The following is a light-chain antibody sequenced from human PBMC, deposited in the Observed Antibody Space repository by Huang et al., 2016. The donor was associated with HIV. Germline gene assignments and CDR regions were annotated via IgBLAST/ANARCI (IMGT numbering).Light chain of an antibody. Sequence: EIVMTQSPATLSVSPGERATLSCRASQSVSSNLAWYQQKPGQAPRLLIYDASTSATGIPARFSGSGSGTEFTLTISSLQSEDFAVYFCQQYNNWPPMYTFGQGTKLEIK. CDR3: QQYNNWPPMYT. V-gene: IGKV3-15*01. CDR2: DAS. J-gene: IGKJ2*01. CDR1: QSVSSN.